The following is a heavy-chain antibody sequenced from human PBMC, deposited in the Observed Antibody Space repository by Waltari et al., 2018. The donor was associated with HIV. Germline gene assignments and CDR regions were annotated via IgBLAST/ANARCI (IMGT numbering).Heavy chain of an antibody. J-gene: IGHJ2*01. CDR3: ARDLGGYWYFDL. D-gene: IGHD3-16*01. CDR2: ISAGGVST. Sequence: EVQLLESGGGLVQPGASLRLSCAASGFTFRRYAMRWVRQAPGKGLEWVSAISAGGVSTYYADSVKGRFTISRDNSKNTVYLQMNSLRGEDTAVYYCARDLGGYWYFDLWGRGTLVTVSS. V-gene: IGHV3-23*01. CDR1: GFTFRRYA.